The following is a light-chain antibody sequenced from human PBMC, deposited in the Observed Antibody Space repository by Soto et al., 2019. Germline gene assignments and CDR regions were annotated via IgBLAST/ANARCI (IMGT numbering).Light chain of an antibody. CDR3: HQYNNWPPWT. V-gene: IGKV3-15*01. Sequence: EIVMTQSPATLSVSPGERATLSCRASQSVSSNLAWYQQKPGQAPRLLIYGASTRATGIPARFSGSESGTEFTLTISSRQSEDYAVYYCHQYNNWPPWTFGQGTKVEIK. J-gene: IGKJ1*01. CDR1: QSVSSN. CDR2: GAS.